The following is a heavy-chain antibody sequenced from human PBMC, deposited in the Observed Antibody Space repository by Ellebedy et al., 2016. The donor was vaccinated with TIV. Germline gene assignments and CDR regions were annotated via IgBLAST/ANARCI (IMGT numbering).Heavy chain of an antibody. CDR2: ISYNGADT. J-gene: IGHJ5*02. Sequence: ETLSLTXAVSGDSISSSNWWSWVRQAPGKGLEWVSSISYNGADTWYADSVRGRFTISRDNSKNTLYLQMNRLRVEDTAVYYCAKGGGAVTPFDPWGQGTLVTVSS. D-gene: IGHD3-16*01. CDR3: AKGGGAVTPFDP. CDR1: GDSISSSN. V-gene: IGHV3-23*01.